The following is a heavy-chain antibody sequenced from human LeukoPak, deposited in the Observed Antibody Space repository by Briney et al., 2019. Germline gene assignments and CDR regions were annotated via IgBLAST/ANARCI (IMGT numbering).Heavy chain of an antibody. D-gene: IGHD3-22*01. CDR3: ADLYYYDSSGYAFDI. V-gene: IGHV3-30*01. J-gene: IGHJ3*02. Sequence: ISYDGSNKYYADSVKGRFTISRDNSKNTLYLQMNSLRAEDTAVYYCADLYYYDSSGYAFDIWGQGTMVTVSS. CDR2: ISYDGSNK.